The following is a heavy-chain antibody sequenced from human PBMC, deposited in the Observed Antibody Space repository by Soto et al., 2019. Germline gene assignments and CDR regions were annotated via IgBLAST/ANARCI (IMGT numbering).Heavy chain of an antibody. J-gene: IGHJ3*02. CDR3: AVVLPSNDVFHI. Sequence: EVQLVESGGDLVQPGGSLELSCAASGFAFSASAVHWVRQASGKGLEWVGRVRSKSDNVAPVYAASVKGRFTISRDDSKNTAYLQMNGLKSEDTAVYFGAVVLPSNDVFHIWGQGTMVTVSS. CDR2: VRSKSDNVAP. CDR1: GFAFSASA. V-gene: IGHV3-73*02. D-gene: IGHD3-16*01.